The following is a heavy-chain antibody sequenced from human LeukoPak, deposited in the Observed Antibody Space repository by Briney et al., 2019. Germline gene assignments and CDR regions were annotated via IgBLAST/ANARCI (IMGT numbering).Heavy chain of an antibody. D-gene: IGHD3-3*01. CDR1: GGSISSGGYS. CDR2: IYHSGST. Sequence: SETLSLTCAVSGGSISSGGYSWSWIRQPPGKGLEWIGYIYHSGSTYYNPSLKSRVTISVDRSKSQFSLKLSSVTAADTAVYYCARGYPYYDFWSGYQSQNWFDPWGQGTLVTVSS. J-gene: IGHJ5*02. V-gene: IGHV4-30-2*01. CDR3: ARGYPYYDFWSGYQSQNWFDP.